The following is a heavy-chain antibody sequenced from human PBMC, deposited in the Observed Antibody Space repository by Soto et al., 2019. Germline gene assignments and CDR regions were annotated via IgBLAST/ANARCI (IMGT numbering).Heavy chain of an antibody. J-gene: IGHJ3*02. Sequence: EVQLVESGGGLVQPGGSLRLSCAASGFTVSSNYMSWVRQAPGKGLEWVSVIYSGGSTYYADSVKGRFTISRDNSKNTHYLQMNSRRAEDTAVYYWARPQGRAAFDIWGQGTMVTVSS. V-gene: IGHV3-66*04. CDR1: GFTVSSNY. CDR3: ARPQGRAAFDI. D-gene: IGHD3-10*01. CDR2: IYSGGST.